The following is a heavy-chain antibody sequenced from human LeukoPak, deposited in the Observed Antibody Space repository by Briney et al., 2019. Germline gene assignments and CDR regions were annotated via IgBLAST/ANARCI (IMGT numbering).Heavy chain of an antibody. CDR3: ARGGATRGTTVDX. D-gene: IGHD1-26*01. CDR2: IYYSGST. V-gene: IGHV4-59*01. Sequence: PSETLSLTCTVSGGSISSYYWSWIRQPPGKGLEWIGYIYYSGSTNYNPSLKSRVTISVDTSKNQFSLKLSHVTAADTAVYYCARGGATRGTTVDXXGQGTLVTVXX. J-gene: IGHJ4*02. CDR1: GGSISSYY.